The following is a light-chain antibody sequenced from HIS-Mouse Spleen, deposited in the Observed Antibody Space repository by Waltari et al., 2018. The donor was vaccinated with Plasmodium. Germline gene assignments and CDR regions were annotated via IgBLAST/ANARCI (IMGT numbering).Light chain of an antibody. J-gene: IGLJ2*01. CDR3: SSYAGSNNLV. CDR2: EVS. Sequence: QSALTQPPSASGSPGQSVPISCTGTSSDVGGYNYVSWYQQHPGQAPKLMIYEVSKRPSGVPDRFSGSKSGNTASLTVSGLQAEDEADYYCSSYAGSNNLVFGGGTKLTVL. CDR1: SSDVGGYNY. V-gene: IGLV2-8*01.